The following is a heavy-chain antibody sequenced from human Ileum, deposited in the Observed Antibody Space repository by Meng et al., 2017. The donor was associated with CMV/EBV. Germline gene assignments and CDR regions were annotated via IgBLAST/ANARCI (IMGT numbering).Heavy chain of an antibody. CDR2: ISGSGGST. CDR3: AKGLGSSWYDWFDP. D-gene: IGHD6-13*01. J-gene: IGHJ5*02. Sequence: AAGFTFSSYAMSWVRQAPGKGLEWVSAISGSGGSTYYADSVEGRFTISRDNSKNTLYLQMNSLRAEDTAVYYCAKGLGSSWYDWFDPWGQGTLVTVSS. CDR1: GFTFSSYA. V-gene: IGHV3-23*01.